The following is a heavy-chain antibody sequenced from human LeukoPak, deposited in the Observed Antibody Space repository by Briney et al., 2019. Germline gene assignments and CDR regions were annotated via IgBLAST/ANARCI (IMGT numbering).Heavy chain of an antibody. D-gene: IGHD3-22*01. V-gene: IGHV1-2*02. CDR3: ARGTMIVVVDNWFDP. Sequence: GASVKVSCKASGYTFTSYGISWVRQAPGQGLEWMGWINPNSGGTNYAQKFQGRVTMTRDTSISTAYMELSRLRSDDTAVYYCARGTMIVVVDNWFDPWGQGTQVTVSS. J-gene: IGHJ5*02. CDR1: GYTFTSYG. CDR2: INPNSGGT.